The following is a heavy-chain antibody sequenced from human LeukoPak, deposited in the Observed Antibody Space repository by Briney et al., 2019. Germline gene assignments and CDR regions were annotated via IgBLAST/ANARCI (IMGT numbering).Heavy chain of an antibody. J-gene: IGHJ4*02. V-gene: IGHV3-21*01. D-gene: IGHD5-12*01. CDR2: IDNDGSYI. CDR1: GFTFSNYW. Sequence: GGSLRLSCAASGFTFSNYWMNWVRQAPGKGLEWVSSIDNDGSYIYYADSVKGRFTLSRDNAENSVHLQMISLRAEDTAVYYCATKYSAGWLFDYWGQGTLVTVSS. CDR3: ATKYSAGWLFDY.